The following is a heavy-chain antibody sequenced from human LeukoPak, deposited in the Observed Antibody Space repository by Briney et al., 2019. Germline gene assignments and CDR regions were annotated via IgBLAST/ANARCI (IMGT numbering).Heavy chain of an antibody. D-gene: IGHD3-10*01. CDR2: ISSSGRTT. CDR3: ARGSREKTYYYGSGSYYHTDY. CDR1: GFTLSTYE. Sequence: GGSLRLSCAASGFTLSTYEMNWVRLAPGKGLEWVSFISSSGRTTYYADSVKGRFTISRDNAKNSLYLQMNSLRAEDTALYYCARGSREKTYYYGSGSYYHTDYWGQGTLVTVSS. J-gene: IGHJ4*02. V-gene: IGHV3-48*03.